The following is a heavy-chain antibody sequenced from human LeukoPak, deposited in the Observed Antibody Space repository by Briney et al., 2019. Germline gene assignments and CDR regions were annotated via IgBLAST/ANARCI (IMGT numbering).Heavy chain of an antibody. D-gene: IGHD6-19*01. CDR2: IYYSGDT. J-gene: IGHJ6*03. CDR3: ARHQWHYYYYMGV. Sequence: WVRQAPGKGLEWIGSIYYSGDTYYNPSLKSRRVTISVDTSKNQFSLRLSSVTAADTAVYYCARHQWHYYYYMGVWGKGSTVTVSS. V-gene: IGHV4-39*01.